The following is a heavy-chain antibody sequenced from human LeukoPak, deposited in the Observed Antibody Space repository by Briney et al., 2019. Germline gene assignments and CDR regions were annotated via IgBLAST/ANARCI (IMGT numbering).Heavy chain of an antibody. J-gene: IGHJ6*02. CDR2: INPSDGST. V-gene: IGHV1-46*01. CDR3: TRDRQDSYYGLDV. CDR1: EYIFTSYY. Sequence: GASVKVPCKASEYIFTSYYLHWVRQAPGQGLEWMGLINPSDGSTTYAQKFQGRVTMTRDTSASTAYMELSSLTSEDTAVYYCTRDRQDSYYGLDVWGQGPTVTVSS.